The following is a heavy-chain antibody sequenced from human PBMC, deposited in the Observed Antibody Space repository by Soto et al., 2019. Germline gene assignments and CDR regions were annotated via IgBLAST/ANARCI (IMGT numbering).Heavy chain of an antibody. Sequence: GGSLRLSCAASGFTFDDHAMHWVRQAPGKGLEWVSGISWNSGSIGYADSVKGRFTISRDNAKNSLYLQMNSLRAEDTALYYCAKDRSGGWLHDYKKNWYFDLWGRGTLVTVSS. D-gene: IGHD6-19*01. V-gene: IGHV3-9*01. CDR1: GFTFDDHA. CDR2: ISWNSGSI. J-gene: IGHJ2*01. CDR3: AKDRSGGWLHDYKKNWYFDL.